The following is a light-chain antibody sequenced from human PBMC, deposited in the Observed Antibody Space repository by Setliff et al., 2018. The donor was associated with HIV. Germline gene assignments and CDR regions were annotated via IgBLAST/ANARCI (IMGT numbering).Light chain of an antibody. CDR3: SSYTTSDTVV. V-gene: IGLV2-14*01. J-gene: IGLJ1*01. CDR1: SSDVGNYNY. CDR2: EVT. Sequence: QSALTQPASVSGSPGQSITISCTGTSSDVGNYNYISWFQQHPGKAPKLMIFEVTDRPSGVSNRFSGSKSGTTASLTISGLQAEDEADYYCSSYTTSDTVVFGSGTKVTVL.